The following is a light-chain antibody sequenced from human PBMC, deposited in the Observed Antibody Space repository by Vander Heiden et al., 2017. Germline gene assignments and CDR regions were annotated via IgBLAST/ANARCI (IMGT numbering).Light chain of an antibody. V-gene: IGLV2-14*03. J-gene: IGLJ3*02. Sequence: QSALTQPASVSWSPGQSITFSCTGTSSDVGGYSYVSWYQQHPGKAPKLMIYYVSNRPSGVSNRFSGSKSGNTASLTISGLQAEDEADYDCSSYTSSSTWVFGGGTKLTVL. CDR1: SSDVGGYSY. CDR3: SSYTSSSTWV. CDR2: YVS.